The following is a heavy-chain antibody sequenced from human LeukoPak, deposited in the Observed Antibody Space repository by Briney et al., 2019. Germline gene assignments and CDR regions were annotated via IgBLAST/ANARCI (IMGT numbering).Heavy chain of an antibody. CDR1: GYTLTELS. J-gene: IGHJ5*02. CDR2: FDPEDGET. D-gene: IGHD3-3*01. CDR3: ATFQSGYSSYWFDP. V-gene: IGHV1-24*01. Sequence: ASVKASCKVSGYTLTELSMHWVRQAPGKGLEWMGGFDPEDGETIYAQKFQGRVTMTEDTSTDTAYMELSSLRSEDTAVYYCATFQSGYSSYWFDPWGQGTLVTVSS.